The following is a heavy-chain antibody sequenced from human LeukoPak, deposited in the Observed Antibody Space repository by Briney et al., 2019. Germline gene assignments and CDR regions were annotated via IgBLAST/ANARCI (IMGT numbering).Heavy chain of an antibody. CDR3: AGRWNYGRNYYIDV. V-gene: IGHV4-34*01. Sequence: SETLSLTCAVYGGSSSNYYWSWIRQTPGKGMEWIGEINDSGRTNYNPSLMSRVTVSVDTSKNQFSLRLTSVTATDTAVYYCAGRWNYGRNYYIDVWGKGATVSVSS. J-gene: IGHJ6*03. CDR2: INDSGRT. D-gene: IGHD1-7*01. CDR1: GGSSSNYY.